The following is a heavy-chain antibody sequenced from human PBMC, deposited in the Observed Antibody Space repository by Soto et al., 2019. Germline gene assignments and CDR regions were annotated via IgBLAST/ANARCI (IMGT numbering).Heavy chain of an antibody. J-gene: IGHJ6*02. CDR2: ISYDGSNK. CDR1: GFTFSSYG. CDR3: AKDGGYQLLPYYYYYGMDV. Sequence: GGSLRLSCAASGFTFSSYGMHWVRQAPGKGLEWVAVISYDGSNKYYADSVKGRFTISRDNSKNTLYLQMNSLRAEDTAVYYCAKDGGYQLLPYYYYYGMDVWGQGTTVTVSS. V-gene: IGHV3-30*18. D-gene: IGHD2-2*01.